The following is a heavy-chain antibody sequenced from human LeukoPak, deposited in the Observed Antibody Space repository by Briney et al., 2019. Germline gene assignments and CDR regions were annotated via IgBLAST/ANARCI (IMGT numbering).Heavy chain of an antibody. CDR3: ARAPGGIVVVITYYFDY. CDR2: ISYDGSNK. J-gene: IGHJ4*02. D-gene: IGHD3-22*01. Sequence: GGSLRLSCAASGFTFSSYAMHWVRQAPGKGLEWVAVISYDGSNKYYADSVKGRFTISRANSKNTLYLQMNSLRAEDTAVYYCARAPGGIVVVITYYFDYWGQGTLVTVSS. V-gene: IGHV3-30-3*01. CDR1: GFTFSSYA.